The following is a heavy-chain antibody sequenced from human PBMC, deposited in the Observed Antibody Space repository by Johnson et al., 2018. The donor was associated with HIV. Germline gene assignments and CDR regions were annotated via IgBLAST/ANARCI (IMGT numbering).Heavy chain of an antibody. V-gene: IGHV3-43*01. D-gene: IGHD4-23*01. CDR3: ARRTVVTPGAFDI. CDR2: ISWDGGST. Sequence: VQLVESGGGVERPGGSLRLSCAASGFTFDDYTMHWVRQAPGKGLEWVSLISWDGGSTYYADSVKGRFTISRDNAKNALYLQMNSLRAEDTAVYYCARRTVVTPGAFDIWGQGTMVTVSS. J-gene: IGHJ3*02. CDR1: GFTFDDYT.